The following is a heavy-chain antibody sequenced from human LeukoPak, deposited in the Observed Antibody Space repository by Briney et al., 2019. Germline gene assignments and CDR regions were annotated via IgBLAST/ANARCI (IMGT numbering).Heavy chain of an antibody. J-gene: IGHJ4*02. CDR3: ARGGTDDFWSGYTLPGYFDY. D-gene: IGHD3-3*01. V-gene: IGHV5-51*03. CDR2: IYPGDSDT. CDR1: GYSFTSYW. Sequence: KPGESLKISCKGSGYSFTSYWIGWVRQMPGKGLEWMGIIYPGDSDTRYSPSFQGQVTISADKSISPAYLQWSSLKASDTAMYYCARGGTDDFWSGYTLPGYFDYWGQGTLVTVSS.